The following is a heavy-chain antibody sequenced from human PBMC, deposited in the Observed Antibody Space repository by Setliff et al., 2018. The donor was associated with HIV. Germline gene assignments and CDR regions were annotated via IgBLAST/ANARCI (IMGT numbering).Heavy chain of an antibody. CDR3: AKDFHDCGDASWLDP. V-gene: IGHV3-30*02. CDR2: IWTDGINK. CDR1: GFTFSSYG. Sequence: PGGSLRLSCAASGFTFSSYGMHWVRQAPGKGLEWVAVIWTDGINKYYRDSVKGRFTISRDDSNNTLYLQIHSLRAEDTALYYCAKDFHDCGDASWLDPWGQGTLVTVS. J-gene: IGHJ5*02. D-gene: IGHD4-17*01.